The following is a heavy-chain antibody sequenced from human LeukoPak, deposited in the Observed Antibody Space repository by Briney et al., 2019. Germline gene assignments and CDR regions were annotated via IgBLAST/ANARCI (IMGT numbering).Heavy chain of an antibody. CDR1: GGSLSSYY. CDR2: IYYSGST. D-gene: IGHD1-1*01. V-gene: IGHV4-59*01. Sequence: SETLSLTCTVSGGSLSSYYWSWIRQPPGKGLEWIGYIYYSGSTNYNPSLKSRVTISVDTSKNQFSLKLSSVTAADTAVYYCARDLGSGSGGFDYWGQGTLVTVSS. J-gene: IGHJ4*02. CDR3: ARDLGSGSGGFDY.